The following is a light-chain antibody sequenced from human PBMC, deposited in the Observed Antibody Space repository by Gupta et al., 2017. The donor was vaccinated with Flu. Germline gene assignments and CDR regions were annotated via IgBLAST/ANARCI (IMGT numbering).Light chain of an antibody. Sequence: VTSSCTGSSGSFGGGYDLWWYQRSAGATPTLRIYDRKRRPSVLPDCFSGTRSGTSAALAITGLQAADEADYHCQAYDNRRSPWVFGGGTKLTVL. CDR3: QAYDNRRSPWV. V-gene: IGLV1-40*01. CDR2: DRK. J-gene: IGLJ3*02. CDR1: SGSFGGGYD.